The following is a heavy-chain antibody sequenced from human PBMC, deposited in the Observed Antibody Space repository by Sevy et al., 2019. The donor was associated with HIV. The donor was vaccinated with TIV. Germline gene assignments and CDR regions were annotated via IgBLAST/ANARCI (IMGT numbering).Heavy chain of an antibody. CDR3: ARDKYYYVSGSFDY. V-gene: IGHV1-69*13. CDR2: IIAVFGTT. Sequence: ASVKVSCKASGGIFRSNAISWVRQAPGQGLEWMGGIIAVFGTTSYAQKFQGRVTVTADESRSKVYMELSSLTSEDTAVYYCARDKYYYVSGSFDYWGQGTQVTVSS. J-gene: IGHJ4*01. CDR1: GGIFRSNA. D-gene: IGHD3-10*01.